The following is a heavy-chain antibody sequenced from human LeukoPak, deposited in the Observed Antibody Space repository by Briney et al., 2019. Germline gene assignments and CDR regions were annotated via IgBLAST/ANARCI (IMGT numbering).Heavy chain of an antibody. CDR3: AKEGGLLLWFGEPQTYGMDV. Sequence: QAGGSLRLSCAASGFTSSSYAMCWVRQAPGKGLEWVSAISGSGGSTYYADSVKGRFTISRDNSKNTLHLQMNSLRAEDTAVYYCAKEGGLLLWFGEPQTYGMDVWGQGTTVTVSS. D-gene: IGHD3-10*01. J-gene: IGHJ6*02. CDR2: ISGSGGST. V-gene: IGHV3-23*01. CDR1: GFTSSSYA.